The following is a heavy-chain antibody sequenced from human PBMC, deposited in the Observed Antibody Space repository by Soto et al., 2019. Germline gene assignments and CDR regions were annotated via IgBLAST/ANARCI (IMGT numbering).Heavy chain of an antibody. Sequence: QLLESGPGLVKPSETLSLTCTVSGGSISSSSYYWGWIRQPPGKGLEWIGSIYYSGSTYYNPSLKSRVTISVDTSKNQFSRKLSSVTAADTAVYYCARQDRNYDFLTGYYPDWFDPWGQGTLVTVSS. CDR2: IYYSGST. CDR1: GGSISSSSYY. D-gene: IGHD3-9*01. CDR3: ARQDRNYDFLTGYYPDWFDP. V-gene: IGHV4-39*01. J-gene: IGHJ5*02.